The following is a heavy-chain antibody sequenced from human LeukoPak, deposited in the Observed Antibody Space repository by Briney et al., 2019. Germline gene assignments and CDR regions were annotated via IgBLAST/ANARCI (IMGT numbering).Heavy chain of an antibody. Sequence: GGSLRLSCTASGFTFSSYAMYWVRQAPGKRLEWVSGIFGSGGSAHYADSVKGRFTISRDNSQNTVYLQMNSLRAEDTAVYYCGKTTTGYSSGRNPAWPVDYWGQGTLVTVSS. CDR2: IFGSGGSA. J-gene: IGHJ4*02. V-gene: IGHV3-23*01. CDR1: GFTFSSYA. CDR3: GKTTTGYSSGRNPAWPVDY. D-gene: IGHD6-19*01.